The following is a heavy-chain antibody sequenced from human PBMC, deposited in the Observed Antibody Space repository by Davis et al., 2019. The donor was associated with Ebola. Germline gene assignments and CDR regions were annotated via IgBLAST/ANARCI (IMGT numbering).Heavy chain of an antibody. Sequence: SGPTLVTPTPTLTLTCTFSGFSLSTSGMCVSWIRQPPGKALEWLARIDWDDDKYYSTSLKTRLTISKDTSKNQVVLTMTNMDPVDTATYYCARTPMVRGVSYYFDYWGQGTLVTVSS. CDR2: IDWDDDK. CDR3: ARTPMVRGVSYYFDY. D-gene: IGHD3-10*01. V-gene: IGHV2-70*11. J-gene: IGHJ4*02. CDR1: GFSLSTSGMC.